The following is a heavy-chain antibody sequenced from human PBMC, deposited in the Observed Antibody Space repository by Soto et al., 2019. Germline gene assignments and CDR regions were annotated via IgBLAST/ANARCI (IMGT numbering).Heavy chain of an antibody. V-gene: IGHV3-11*06. CDR2: ISGSSRYT. CDR1: GFNFSDHY. J-gene: IGHJ4*02. Sequence: GGSLRLSCAASGFNFSDHYMNWIRQAPGKGLEWVSYISGSSRYTNFADSVKGRFTISRDNAKNSLYLQMNSLRAEDTAVYYCARNTSGWHYYDYWGQGTPVTVSS. CDR3: ARNTSGWHYYDY. D-gene: IGHD6-19*01.